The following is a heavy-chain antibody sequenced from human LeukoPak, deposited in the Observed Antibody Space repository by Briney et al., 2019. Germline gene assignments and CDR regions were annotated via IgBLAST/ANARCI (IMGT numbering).Heavy chain of an antibody. CDR2: INHSGST. CDR1: GFTFSSYV. CDR3: ARGQPSCGGDCYST. V-gene: IGHV4-34*01. J-gene: IGHJ4*02. D-gene: IGHD2-21*02. Sequence: PGGSLRLSCAASGFTFSSYVMNWVRQAPGKGLEWIGEINHSGSTNYNPSLKSRVTISVDTSKNQFSLKLSSVTAADTAVYYCARGQPSCGGDCYSTWGQGTLVTVSS.